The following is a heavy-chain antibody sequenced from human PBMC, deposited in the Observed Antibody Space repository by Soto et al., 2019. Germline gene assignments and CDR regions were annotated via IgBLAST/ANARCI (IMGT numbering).Heavy chain of an antibody. CDR2: ISSSSTAI. CDR3: ARGWFGPDV. Sequence: GGSLRLSCAASGFHFSNFSMNWVRQAPGKGLEWVSYISSSSTAISYADSVKGRFTISRDNAKNTLYLQMNSLRVEDTAVYYCARGWFGPDVWGKGTTVTVSS. J-gene: IGHJ6*04. CDR1: GFHFSNFS. V-gene: IGHV3-48*01. D-gene: IGHD3-10*01.